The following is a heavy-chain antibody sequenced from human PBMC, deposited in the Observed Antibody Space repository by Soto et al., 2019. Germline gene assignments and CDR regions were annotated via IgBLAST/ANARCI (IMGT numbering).Heavy chain of an antibody. V-gene: IGHV1-69*06. D-gene: IGHD2-2*01. CDR1: GGTFSRYA. CDR3: AREGSSTSYGMDV. J-gene: IGHJ6*02. Sequence: SVKVSCKSSGGTFSRYAISWVLQAPGQVLEWMGGIIPIFGTANYAQKFQGRVTITADKSTSTAYMELSSLRSEDTAVYYCAREGSSTSYGMDVWGQGTTVTVSS. CDR2: IIPIFGTA.